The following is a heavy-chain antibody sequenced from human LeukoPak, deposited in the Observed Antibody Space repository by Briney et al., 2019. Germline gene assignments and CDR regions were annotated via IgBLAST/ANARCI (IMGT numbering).Heavy chain of an antibody. CDR3: ARGLGGRDDY. CDR1: GESLSIYY. Sequence: SETLSLTCAIYGESLSIYYWSWIRQPPGKGLEWIGEINHSGSTNCNPSLKSRVTLSVDTSKNQFSLNLSSVTAADTAVYYCARGLGGRDDYWGQGTLVTVSS. CDR2: INHSGST. V-gene: IGHV4-34*01. D-gene: IGHD1-26*01. J-gene: IGHJ4*02.